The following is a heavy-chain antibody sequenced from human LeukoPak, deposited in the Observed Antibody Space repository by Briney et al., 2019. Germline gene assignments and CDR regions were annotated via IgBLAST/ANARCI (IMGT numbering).Heavy chain of an antibody. CDR1: GFTFSSYE. CDR2: ISSSGSTI. CDR3: ARCTYSNYGVDV. Sequence: GGSLRLSCAASGFTFSSYEMNWVRQAPGKGLEWVSYISSSGSTIYYADSVKGRFTISRDNAKNSLYLQMNSLRAEDTAVYYCARCTYSNYGVDVWGQGTTVTVSS. D-gene: IGHD4-11*01. J-gene: IGHJ6*02. V-gene: IGHV3-48*03.